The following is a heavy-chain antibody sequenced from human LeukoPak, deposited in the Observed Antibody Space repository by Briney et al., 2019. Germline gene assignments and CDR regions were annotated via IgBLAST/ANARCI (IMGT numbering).Heavy chain of an antibody. J-gene: IGHJ4*02. V-gene: IGHV4-34*01. CDR3: ARQKTYGSGSSLDY. D-gene: IGHD3-10*01. CDR2: INHSGST. CDR1: GGSFSGYY. Sequence: SETLSLTCAVYGGSFSGYYWSWIRQPPGKGLEWIGEINHSGSTNYNPSLKSRVTISVDTSKNQFSLKLSSVTAADTAVYYCARQKTYGSGSSLDYWGQGTLVTVSS.